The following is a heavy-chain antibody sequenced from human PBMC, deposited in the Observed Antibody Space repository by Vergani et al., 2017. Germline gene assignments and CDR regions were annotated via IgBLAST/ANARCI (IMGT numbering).Heavy chain of an antibody. J-gene: IGHJ4*02. Sequence: EVQLLESGGGLVQPGGSLRLSCAASGFTFSSYAMSWVRQAPGKGLEWVSAISGSGGSTYYADSVKGRFTISRDNSKNTLYLQMNSLRAEDTAVYYCARGDDYGDFPFDYWGQGTLVTVSS. CDR1: GFTFSSYA. CDR2: ISGSGGST. V-gene: IGHV3-23*01. D-gene: IGHD4-17*01. CDR3: ARGDDYGDFPFDY.